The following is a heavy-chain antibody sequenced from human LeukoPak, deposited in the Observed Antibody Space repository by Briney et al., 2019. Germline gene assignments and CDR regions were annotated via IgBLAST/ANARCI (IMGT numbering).Heavy chain of an antibody. CDR2: ISGSGGNT. CDR1: GFTYSSYA. Sequence: GGSLRLSCAASGFTYSSYAMSWVRQSPGKGLEWVSAISGSGGNTYYADSVKGRFTISRDNSKNTLYLQMNSLRAEDTAVYYCAKNPVPAAPGWFDPWGQGTLVTVSS. J-gene: IGHJ5*02. V-gene: IGHV3-23*01. CDR3: AKNPVPAAPGWFDP. D-gene: IGHD2-2*01.